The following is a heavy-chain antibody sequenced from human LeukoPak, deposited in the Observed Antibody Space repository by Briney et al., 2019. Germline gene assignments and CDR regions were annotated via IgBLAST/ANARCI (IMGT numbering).Heavy chain of an antibody. J-gene: IGHJ6*02. V-gene: IGHV3-74*01. D-gene: IGHD5-12*01. CDR3: ARGLRDKYGMDV. CDR2: ISGDGRNI. CDR1: GFTFSSYW. Sequence: GGSLRLSCVASGFTFSSYWMHWVRQDPRKGLVWVSRISGDGRNINYADSVRGRFTISRDNAKNTLYLQMNSLRAEDTAVYYCARGLRDKYGMDVWGQGTTVTDSS.